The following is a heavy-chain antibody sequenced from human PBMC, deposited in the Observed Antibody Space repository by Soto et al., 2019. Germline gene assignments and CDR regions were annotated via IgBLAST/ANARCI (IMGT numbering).Heavy chain of an antibody. CDR2: ISYDGSNK. CDR3: AKDDYYDSSGYPPPYPPYGMDV. V-gene: IGHV3-30*18. Sequence: RRLSCAASGFTFSSYGMHWVRQAPGKGLEWVAVISYDGSNKYYADSVKGRFTISRDNSKNTLYLQMNSLRAEDTAVYYCAKDDYYDSSGYPPPYPPYGMDVWGQGTTVTVSS. J-gene: IGHJ6*02. D-gene: IGHD3-22*01. CDR1: GFTFSSYG.